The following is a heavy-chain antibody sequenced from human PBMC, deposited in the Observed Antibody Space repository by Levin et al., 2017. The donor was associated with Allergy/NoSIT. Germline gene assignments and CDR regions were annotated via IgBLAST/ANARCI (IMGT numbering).Heavy chain of an antibody. CDR3: AVAGYYFGSGDYLSYMDV. D-gene: IGHD3-10*01. CDR1: GYSLSEVS. Sequence: ASVKVSCKVSGYSLSEVSMHWVRQAPGKGLEGMGGFNPEDHKPVYARDFQGRLTVTKDTSTDTAYMELGSLTSEDTAVYYCAVAGYYFGSGDYLSYMDVWGKGTTVTVSS. CDR2: FNPEDHKP. J-gene: IGHJ6*03. V-gene: IGHV1-24*01.